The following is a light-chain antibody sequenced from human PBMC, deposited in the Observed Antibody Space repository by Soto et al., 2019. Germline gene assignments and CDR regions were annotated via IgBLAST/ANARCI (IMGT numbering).Light chain of an antibody. CDR3: QQRVYT. Sequence: DIVLTQSPATLSLSPGERATLSCRASQSVSSYLAWYQQKPGQAPRLLIYDASARATGIPARFSGSGSGTDFTRTISSLEPGDFAVYYCQQRVYTFGQGTKLEIK. CDR1: QSVSSY. V-gene: IGKV3-11*01. J-gene: IGKJ2*01. CDR2: DAS.